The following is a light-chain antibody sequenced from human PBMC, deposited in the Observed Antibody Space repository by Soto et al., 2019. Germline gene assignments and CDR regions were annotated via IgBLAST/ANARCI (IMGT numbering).Light chain of an antibody. V-gene: IGLV2-8*01. J-gene: IGLJ2*01. Sequence: QSVLTQPPSASGSPGQSVTISCTGTSSDVGGYHYVSWYQQHPGKAPKLMIHEVTKRPSGVPDRFSGSKSGNTASLTVSGLQGEDEADYYCSSYAGSNNLVFGGGTKPTVL. CDR2: EVT. CDR1: SSDVGGYHY. CDR3: SSYAGSNNLV.